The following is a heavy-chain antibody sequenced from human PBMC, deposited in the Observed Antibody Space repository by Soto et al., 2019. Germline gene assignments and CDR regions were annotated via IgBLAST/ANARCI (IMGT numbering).Heavy chain of an antibody. CDR2: IIPIFGTA. CDR1: GYTFTSYG. J-gene: IGHJ2*01. Sequence: ASVKVSCKASGYTFTSYGISWVRQAPGQGLEWMGGIIPIFGTANYAQKFQGRVTITADESTSTAYMELSSLRSEDTAVYYCARAGVIGTDWYFDLWGRGTLVTVSS. CDR3: ARAGVIGTDWYFDL. V-gene: IGHV1-69*13. D-gene: IGHD3-22*01.